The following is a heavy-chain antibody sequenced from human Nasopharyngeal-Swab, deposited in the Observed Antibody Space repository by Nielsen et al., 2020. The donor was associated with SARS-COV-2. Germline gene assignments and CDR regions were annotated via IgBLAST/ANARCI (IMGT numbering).Heavy chain of an antibody. CDR3: ARDLAGANIAAAGWFDP. V-gene: IGHV1-8*01. D-gene: IGHD6-13*01. CDR2: MNPNSGNT. CDR1: GYTFTSYD. J-gene: IGHJ5*02. Sequence: ASVKVSCKASGYTFTSYDINWVRQATGQGLEWMGWMNPNSGNTGYAQKFQGRVTMTRGTSTSTVYMELSSLRSEDTAVYYCARDLAGANIAAAGWFDPWGQGTLVTVSS.